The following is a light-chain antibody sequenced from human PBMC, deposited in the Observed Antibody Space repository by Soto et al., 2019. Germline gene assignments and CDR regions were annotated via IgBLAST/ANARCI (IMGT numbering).Light chain of an antibody. CDR1: QSVTSNY. CDR2: GIS. Sequence: EVVLTRSPATLSVSPGEIATLSCRAIQSVTSNYLAWYQQKPGQAPRLLIYGISSRATGVPDRFSGSGSGTDFTLTISRLEPEDFAVYYCQQYGSSPPFTFGPGTKVDIK. V-gene: IGKV3-20*01. J-gene: IGKJ3*01. CDR3: QQYGSSPPFT.